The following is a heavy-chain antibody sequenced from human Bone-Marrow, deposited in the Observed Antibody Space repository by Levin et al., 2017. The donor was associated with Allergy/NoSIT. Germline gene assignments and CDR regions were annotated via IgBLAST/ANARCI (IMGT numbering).Heavy chain of an antibody. V-gene: IGHV2-70*04. CDR1: GFSLSTSTMS. Sequence: SGPTLVKPTQTLTLTCTFSGFSLSTSTMSVSWIRQPPGKALEWLARIDWDDDEFYSTSLKTRLTISKDTSDDQVVLTMTNMDPVDTATYYCARIPYGEDGDYFDYWGQGILVTVSS. J-gene: IGHJ4*02. D-gene: IGHD3-10*01. CDR3: ARIPYGEDGDYFDY. CDR2: IDWDDDE.